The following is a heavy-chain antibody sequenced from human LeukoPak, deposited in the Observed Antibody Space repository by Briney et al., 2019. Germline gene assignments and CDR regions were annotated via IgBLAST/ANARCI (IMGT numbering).Heavy chain of an antibody. V-gene: IGHV1-69*05. J-gene: IGHJ5*02. Sequence: ASVKVSCKASGGTFSSYAISWVRQAPGQGLERMGRIIPIFGTANYAQKFQGRVTITTDASTSTAYMELSSLRSEDTAVYYCARAPTYANWFDPWGQGTLVTVSS. CDR1: GGTFSSYA. CDR2: IIPIFGTA. CDR3: ARAPTYANWFDP. D-gene: IGHD2-8*01.